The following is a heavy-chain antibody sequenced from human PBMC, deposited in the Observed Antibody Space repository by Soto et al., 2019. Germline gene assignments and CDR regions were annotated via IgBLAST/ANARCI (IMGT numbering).Heavy chain of an antibody. CDR3: ARSQRLSDWFDT. V-gene: IGHV4-4*07. CDR1: GGSMSSYY. J-gene: IGHJ5*02. CDR2: VDSSGGT. D-gene: IGHD2-2*01. Sequence: PSETLSLTCSVSGGSMSSYYWTLIRQPAGKGLEWIGRVDSSGGTHYNSSLKSRVTISLDTSKNKFSLRLISVTAADTAVYYCARSQRLSDWFDTCGQGTLVTVSS.